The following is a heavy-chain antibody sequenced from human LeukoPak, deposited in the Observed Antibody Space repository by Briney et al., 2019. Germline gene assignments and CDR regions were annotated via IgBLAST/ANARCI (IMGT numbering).Heavy chain of an antibody. V-gene: IGHV1-69*13. CDR2: IIPIFGTT. J-gene: IGHJ3*02. CDR1: GGTFSSYT. D-gene: IGHD6-13*01. Sequence: ASVKVSCKASGGTFSSYTIGWVRQAPGQGLEWMGGIIPIFGTTNYAQKFQGRVTLSADEPTSTAYMELTSLRSEDTAVYYCARLIPAGGTGDAFDIWGQGTKITVSS. CDR3: ARLIPAGGTGDAFDI.